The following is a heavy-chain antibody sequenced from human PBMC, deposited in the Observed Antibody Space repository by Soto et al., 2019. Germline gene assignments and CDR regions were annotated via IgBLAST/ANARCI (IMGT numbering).Heavy chain of an antibody. D-gene: IGHD3-3*01. V-gene: IGHV2-5*02. CDR2: IYWDDDK. J-gene: IGHJ6*02. CDR1: GFSRDTSGVG. CDR3: SHMESRVASYGLDV. Sequence: QITLKESGPTLVKTTQTLTLTRTFSGFSRDTSGVGVAWIRPPPGKALEWLTLIYWDDDKRYSPSLRSRLTITKDTSDNRVVLTMTNMDPVDTATYYCSHMESRVASYGLDVWGQGTTVTVSS.